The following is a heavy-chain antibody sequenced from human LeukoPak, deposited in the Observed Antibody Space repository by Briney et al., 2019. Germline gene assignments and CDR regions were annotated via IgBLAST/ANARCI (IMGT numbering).Heavy chain of an antibody. CDR3: ARDQYSYGSDAFDI. CDR1: GGSVSSSAYY. Sequence: PSETLSLTCTVSGGSVSSSAYYWGWIRQPPGKGLEWIASIYYSGSTYYNPSLRSRLTISLDTSKNQFSLKLSSVTAADTAVYYCARDQYSYGSDAFDIWGQGTMVTVSS. J-gene: IGHJ3*02. D-gene: IGHD3-16*01. CDR2: IYYSGST. V-gene: IGHV4-39*07.